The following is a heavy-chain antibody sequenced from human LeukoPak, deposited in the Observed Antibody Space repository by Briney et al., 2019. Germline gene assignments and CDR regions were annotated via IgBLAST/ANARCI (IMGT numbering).Heavy chain of an antibody. V-gene: IGHV3-48*03. CDR3: ARVLAGTTGWFDP. CDR1: GFTFSSYE. CDR2: ISSSGSTI. J-gene: IGHJ5*02. D-gene: IGHD1-1*01. Sequence: GGSLRLSCAASGFTFSSYEMNWVRQAPGKGLERVSYISSSGSTIYYADSVKGRFTISRDNAKNSLYLQMNSLRAEDTAVYYCARVLAGTTGWFDPWGQGTLVTVSS.